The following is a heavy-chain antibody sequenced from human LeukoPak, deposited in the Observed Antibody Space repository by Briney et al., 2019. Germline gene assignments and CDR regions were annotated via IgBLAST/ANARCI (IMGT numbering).Heavy chain of an antibody. CDR1: GFTFSSYA. J-gene: IGHJ4*02. CDR3: AKDGPPVAFDY. D-gene: IGHD3/OR15-3a*01. Sequence: QPGGSLRLSCAASGFTFSSYAMTWVRQGPGKGLEWVSSIRGDSRDTYYADSVKGRFIISRDNSKNTLDLQMNSLRAEDTAVYYCAKDGPPVAFDYWGQGTLVTVSS. V-gene: IGHV3-23*01. CDR2: IRGDSRDT.